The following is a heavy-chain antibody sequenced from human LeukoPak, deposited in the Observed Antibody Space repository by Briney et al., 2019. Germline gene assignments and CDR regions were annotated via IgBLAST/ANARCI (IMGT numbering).Heavy chain of an antibody. Sequence: GGSLRLSCAASGFTFSSYEMHWVRQAPGKGLEWVSYINSSGSTIKYAGSVKGRFTISRDNAKNSLYLQMNSLRAEDTAIYYCARDLCSGGSCLDYWGQGTLVTVSS. J-gene: IGHJ4*02. CDR1: GFTFSSYE. CDR3: ARDLCSGGSCLDY. V-gene: IGHV3-48*03. CDR2: INSSGSTI. D-gene: IGHD2-15*01.